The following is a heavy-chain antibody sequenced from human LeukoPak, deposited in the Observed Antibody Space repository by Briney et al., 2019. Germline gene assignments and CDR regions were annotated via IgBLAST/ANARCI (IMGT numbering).Heavy chain of an antibody. CDR1: TFTFSRDW. CDR2: IYSDNT. CDR3: ARDLGQYYDTSDNWFDP. J-gene: IGHJ5*02. V-gene: IGHV3-66*01. D-gene: IGHD3-22*01. Sequence: GGSLRLSCAASTFTFSRDWMTWVRQAPGKGLEWVSFIYSDNTHYSDSVKGRFTISRDNSKNTLNLQMNSLRAEDTAVYYCARDLGQYYDTSDNWFDPWGQGTLVTVSS.